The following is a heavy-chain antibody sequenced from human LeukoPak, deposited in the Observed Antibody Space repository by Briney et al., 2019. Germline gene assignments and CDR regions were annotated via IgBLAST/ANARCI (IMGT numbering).Heavy chain of an antibody. J-gene: IGHJ4*02. V-gene: IGHV1-2*02. CDR2: INPNSGGT. Sequence: ASVKVSCKASGYTFTGYYMHWVRQSPGQGLEWMGWINPNSGGTNYAQKFQGRVTMTRDTSISTAYMELSRLRSDDTAVYYCARGPITMVRGVIITYYFDYWGQGTLVTVSS. CDR1: GYTFTGYY. CDR3: ARGPITMVRGVIITYYFDY. D-gene: IGHD3-10*01.